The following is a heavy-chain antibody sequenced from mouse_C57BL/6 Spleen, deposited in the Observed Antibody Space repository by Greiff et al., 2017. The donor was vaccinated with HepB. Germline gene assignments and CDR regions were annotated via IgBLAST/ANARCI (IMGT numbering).Heavy chain of an antibody. CDR2: IDPETGGT. Sequence: QVQLKQSGAELVRPGASVTLSCKASGYTFTDYEMHWVKQTPVHGLEWIGAIDPETGGTAYNQKFKGKAILTADKSSSTAYMELRSLTSEDSAVYYCTRSNPYYYGSSYDYFDYWGQGTTLTVSS. V-gene: IGHV1-15*01. CDR1: GYTFTDYE. J-gene: IGHJ2*01. D-gene: IGHD1-1*01. CDR3: TRSNPYYYGSSYDYFDY.